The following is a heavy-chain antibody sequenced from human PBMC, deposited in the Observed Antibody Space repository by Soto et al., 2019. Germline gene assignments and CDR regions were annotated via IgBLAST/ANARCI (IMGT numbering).Heavy chain of an antibody. CDR1: GGTFSSYT. Sequence: ASVKVSCKASGGTFSSYTISWVRQAPGQGLEWMGRIIPILGIANYAQKFQGRVTITADKSTSTAYMELSSLRSEDTAVYYCARDPVVPAAKESWFDPWGQGTLVTVSS. V-gene: IGHV1-69*04. D-gene: IGHD2-2*01. CDR2: IIPILGIA. J-gene: IGHJ5*02. CDR3: ARDPVVPAAKESWFDP.